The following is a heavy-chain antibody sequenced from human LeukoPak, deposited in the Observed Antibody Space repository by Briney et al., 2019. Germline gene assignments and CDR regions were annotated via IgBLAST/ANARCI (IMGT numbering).Heavy chain of an antibody. Sequence: ASVKVSCKASGYTFTGYYMHWVRQAPGQGLEWMGWINPNSGGTNYAQKFQGRVTMTRGTSISTAYMELSRLRSDDTAVYYCATLLGGGYCSGGSCRYYFDYWGQGTLVTVSS. CDR2: INPNSGGT. CDR3: ATLLGGGYCSGGSCRYYFDY. D-gene: IGHD2-15*01. V-gene: IGHV1-2*02. J-gene: IGHJ4*02. CDR1: GYTFTGYY.